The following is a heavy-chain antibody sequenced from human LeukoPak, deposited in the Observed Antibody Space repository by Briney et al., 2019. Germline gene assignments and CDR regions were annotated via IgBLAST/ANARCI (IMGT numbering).Heavy chain of an antibody. Sequence: GGSLRLSCAASGFTFSSYSMNWVRQAPGKGREWVSYISSSSSTIYYADSVKGRFTISRDNAKNSLYLQMNSLRAEDTAVYYCARELVPAAGEGFDYWGQGTLVTVSS. V-gene: IGHV3-48*01. CDR2: ISSSSSTI. CDR3: ARELVPAAGEGFDY. CDR1: GFTFSSYS. D-gene: IGHD2-2*01. J-gene: IGHJ4*02.